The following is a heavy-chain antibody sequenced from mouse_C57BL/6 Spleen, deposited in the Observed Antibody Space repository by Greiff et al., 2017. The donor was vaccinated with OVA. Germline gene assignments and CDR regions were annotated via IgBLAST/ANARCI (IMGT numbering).Heavy chain of an antibody. Sequence: EVQGVESGGDLVKPGGSLKLSCAASGFTFSSYGMSWVRQTPDKRLEWVATISSGGSYTYYPDSVKGRFTISRDNAKNTLYLQMSSLKSEDTAMYYCARLWLLRMDYWGQGTSVTVSS. V-gene: IGHV5-6*01. CDR1: GFTFSSYG. J-gene: IGHJ4*01. CDR3: ARLWLLRMDY. D-gene: IGHD2-3*01. CDR2: ISSGGSYT.